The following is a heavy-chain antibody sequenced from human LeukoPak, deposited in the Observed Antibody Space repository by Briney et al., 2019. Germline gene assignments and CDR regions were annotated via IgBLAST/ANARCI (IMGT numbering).Heavy chain of an antibody. D-gene: IGHD1-26*01. J-gene: IGHJ4*02. Sequence: SETLSLTCTVSGGSVSSSFYYWGWIRQPPGKGLEWIGSMYFSGSTHYNPSLKSRFTISVDTSKNQFSLKLTSVTAADTAVYYCANAVSYSVTCWGEATLVTVSS. CDR2: MYFSGST. CDR1: GGSVSSSFYY. CDR3: ANAVSYSVTC. V-gene: IGHV4-39*01.